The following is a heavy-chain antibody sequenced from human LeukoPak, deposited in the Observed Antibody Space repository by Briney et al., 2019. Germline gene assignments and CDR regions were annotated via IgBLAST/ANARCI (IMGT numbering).Heavy chain of an antibody. J-gene: IGHJ4*02. D-gene: IGHD6-13*01. V-gene: IGHV4-34*01. CDR1: SGSFGGYY. CDR2: INHSGST. CDR3: ARVGVRGSSFDY. Sequence: PSETLSLTCDVYSGSFGGYYWSWIRQPPGKGLEWIGEINHSGSTSYNPSLKSRVSISVDASKNQFSLKLSSVTAADTAVYYCARVGVRGSSFDYWGQGTLVTVSS.